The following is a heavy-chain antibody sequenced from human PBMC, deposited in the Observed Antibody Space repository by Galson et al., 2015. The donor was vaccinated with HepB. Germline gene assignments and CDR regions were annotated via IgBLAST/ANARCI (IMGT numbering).Heavy chain of an antibody. V-gene: IGHV3-30-3*01. D-gene: IGHD6-19*01. Sequence: SLRLSCAASGFTFSSYAMHWVRQAPGKGLEWVAVISYDGSNKYYADSVKGRFTISRDNSKNTLYLQMNSLRAEDTAVYYCARTSPYSSGWYHFDYWGQGTLVTVSS. CDR2: ISYDGSNK. J-gene: IGHJ4*02. CDR1: GFTFSSYA. CDR3: ARTSPYSSGWYHFDY.